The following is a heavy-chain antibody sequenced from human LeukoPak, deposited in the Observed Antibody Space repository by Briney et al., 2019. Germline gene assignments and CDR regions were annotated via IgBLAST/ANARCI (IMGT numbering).Heavy chain of an antibody. CDR1: GGSFSGYY. V-gene: IGHV4-34*01. CDR3: ARDIYGSGHGWFDT. Sequence: SETLSLTCAVYGGSFSGYYWSWIRQPPGKGLEWIGEINHSGSTSYNPSLKSRVTISVDTSKNQFSLKLSSVTAADTAVYYCARDIYGSGHGWFDTWGQGRLVTVSS. D-gene: IGHD3-10*01. CDR2: INHSGST. J-gene: IGHJ5*02.